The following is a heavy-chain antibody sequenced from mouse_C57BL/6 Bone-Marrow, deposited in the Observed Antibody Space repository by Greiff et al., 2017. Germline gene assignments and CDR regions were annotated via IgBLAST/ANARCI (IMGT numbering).Heavy chain of an antibody. J-gene: IGHJ4*01. CDR1: GFSLTSYG. CDR3: AKKRGLWSYARDY. D-gene: IGHD1-1*02. Sequence: QVQLQQSGPGLVQPSQSLSITCTVSGFSLTSYGVHWVRQSPGKGLEWLGVIWRGGSTDYNAAFMSRLCITKDNSKSQVFFKMNSLQADDTAIYTCAKKRGLWSYARDYWGQGTSVTVSA. V-gene: IGHV2-5*01. CDR2: IWRGGST.